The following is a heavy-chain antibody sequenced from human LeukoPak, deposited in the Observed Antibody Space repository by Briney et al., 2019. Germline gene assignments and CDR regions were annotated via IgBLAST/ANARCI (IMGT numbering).Heavy chain of an antibody. V-gene: IGHV4-39*07. CDR3: ARQAYDYDSSGYYPDY. Sequence: SETLSLTCTVSGGSFSSSSYYWGWIRQPPGKGLEWIGSIYYSGSTYYNPSLKSRVTISVDTSKNQFSLKLSSVTAADTAVYYCARQAYDYDSSGYYPDYWGQGTLVTVSS. CDR2: IYYSGST. D-gene: IGHD3-22*01. J-gene: IGHJ4*02. CDR1: GGSFSSSSYY.